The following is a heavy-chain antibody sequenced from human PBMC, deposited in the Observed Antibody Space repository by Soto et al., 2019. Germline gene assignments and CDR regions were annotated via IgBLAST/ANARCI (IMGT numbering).Heavy chain of an antibody. V-gene: IGHV5-51*01. Sequence: PGESLKISCKGSGYSFTRYWIGWVRQIPWKGLEWMGIIYPFDSYTRYSPSFQGQVTISADKSISTAYLQWSSLKASDTAMYYCAGGGFYYPELDYWGLGTLVTASS. CDR3: AGGGFYYPELDY. J-gene: IGHJ4*02. D-gene: IGHD3-22*01. CDR1: GYSFTRYW. CDR2: IYPFDSYT.